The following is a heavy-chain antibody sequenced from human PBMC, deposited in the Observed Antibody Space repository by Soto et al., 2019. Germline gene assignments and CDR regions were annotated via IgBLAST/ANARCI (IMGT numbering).Heavy chain of an antibody. CDR2: ISGGGPPT. CDR1: GFTFSSYG. V-gene: IGHV3-23*01. CDR3: AIRTYSTGWYYLDL. J-gene: IGHJ4*02. Sequence: VQMLESGGGLVQPGGSLRPSCTGSGFTFSSYGMSWVRQAPGKGREWVSGISGGGPPTYYADSVRGRFTISRDNSKNTLYPQMNSLRAEDTAVYYCAIRTYSTGWYYLDLWGRGTLVTVSA. D-gene: IGHD6-25*01.